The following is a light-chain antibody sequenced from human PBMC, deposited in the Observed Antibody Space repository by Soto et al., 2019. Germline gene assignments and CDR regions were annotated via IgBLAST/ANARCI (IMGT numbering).Light chain of an antibody. CDR1: SSDVGGYDF. Sequence: QSALTQPAYVSGSPGQSITISCTGTSSDVGGYDFVSWYQQHPGKAPKLMIYDVSNRPSGVSNRLSGSKSGNTASLTISGLQAEDEADYYCSSYTSSNSLVFGTGTKVTVL. CDR2: DVS. V-gene: IGLV2-14*03. J-gene: IGLJ1*01. CDR3: SSYTSSNSLV.